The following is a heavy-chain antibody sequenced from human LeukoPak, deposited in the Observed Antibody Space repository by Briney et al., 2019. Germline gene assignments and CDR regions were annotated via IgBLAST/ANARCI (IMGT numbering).Heavy chain of an antibody. V-gene: IGHV1-2*04. CDR1: GYTFTDYY. D-gene: IGHD3-3*01. CDR2: ISPNSGGT. J-gene: IGHJ4*02. CDR3: ARERGKGISLEI. Sequence: ASVKVSCKASGYTFTDYYIHWVRQAPGQGLEWLGWISPNSGGTNYAQKFQGWVTMTRDTSISTVYMELSRLRSDDTAVYYCARERGKGISLEIWGQGPLVTVSS.